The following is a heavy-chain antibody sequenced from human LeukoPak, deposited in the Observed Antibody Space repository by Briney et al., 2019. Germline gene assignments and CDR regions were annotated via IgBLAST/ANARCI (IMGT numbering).Heavy chain of an antibody. J-gene: IGHJ4*02. V-gene: IGHV3-7*04. CDR2: IKQDGSKK. D-gene: IGHD5-24*01. CDR1: GFPFSSYW. CDR3: TRVGYIDEGIDY. Sequence: GGSLRLSCVASGFPFSSYWMTWVRKAPGKGLEWVANIKQDGSKKSYVDSVKGRFTISRDNAKNSLYLQMNSLRAEDTAIYYCTRVGYIDEGIDYWGQGTLVTVSS.